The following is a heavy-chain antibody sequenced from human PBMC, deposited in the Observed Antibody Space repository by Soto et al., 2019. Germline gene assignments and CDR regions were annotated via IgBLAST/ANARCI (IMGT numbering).Heavy chain of an antibody. J-gene: IGHJ4*02. CDR1: GGTLSSYT. CDR2: SIPMLGMS. Sequence: QVHLVQSGPEVKKPGSSVRVTCTASGGTLSSYTINWVRQVPGQGPEWMGRSIPMLGMSNYAQKFQGRVMMIADKSTNTVYMELSSLRSEDTAIYYCATNYGSGSAHFDYWGQGTLVTVSS. D-gene: IGHD3-10*01. V-gene: IGHV1-69*02. CDR3: ATNYGSGSAHFDY.